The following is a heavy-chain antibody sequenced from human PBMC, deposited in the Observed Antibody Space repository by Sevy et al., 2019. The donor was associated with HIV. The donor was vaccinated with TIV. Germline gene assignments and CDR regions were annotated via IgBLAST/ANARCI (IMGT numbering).Heavy chain of an antibody. CDR3: AQDMGGIVGATSLFDY. CDR2: ISGSGGST. Sequence: GGSLRLSCAASGFTFSGYAMSWVRQAPGKGLEWVSAISGSGGSTYYADSVKGRFTISRANSKNTLYLQMNSLRAEDTAVYYCAQDMGGIVGATSLFDYWGQGTLVTVSS. V-gene: IGHV3-23*01. J-gene: IGHJ4*02. D-gene: IGHD1-26*01. CDR1: GFTFSGYA.